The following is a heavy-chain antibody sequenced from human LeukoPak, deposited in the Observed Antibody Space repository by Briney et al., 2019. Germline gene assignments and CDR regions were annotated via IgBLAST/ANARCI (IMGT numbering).Heavy chain of an antibody. Sequence: PSETLSLTCTVSGGSFSTYYWSWIRQPAGKGLEWIGHIYTSGSTYYNPSLKSRVTISVDTSKNQFSLKLSSVTAADTAVYYCARGRSWTLRYYYYMDVWGKGTTVTVSS. D-gene: IGHD2-15*01. CDR3: ARGRSWTLRYYYYMDV. CDR2: IYTSGST. J-gene: IGHJ6*03. V-gene: IGHV4-4*07. CDR1: GGSFSTYY.